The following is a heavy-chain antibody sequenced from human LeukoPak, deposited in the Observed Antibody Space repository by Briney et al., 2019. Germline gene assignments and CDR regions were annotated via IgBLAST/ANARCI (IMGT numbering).Heavy chain of an antibody. D-gene: IGHD2-15*01. CDR1: GGTFNSYA. V-gene: IGHV1-69*01. CDR2: IIPIFGTA. Sequence: ASVKVSCKASGGTFNSYAISWVRQAPGQGLEWMGGIIPIFGTANYAQKFQGRGTITADESTSTAYMELSSLRSEDTAVYYCARGGLRFYCSGGSCYLNWFDPWGQGTLVTVSS. CDR3: ARGGLRFYCSGGSCYLNWFDP. J-gene: IGHJ5*02.